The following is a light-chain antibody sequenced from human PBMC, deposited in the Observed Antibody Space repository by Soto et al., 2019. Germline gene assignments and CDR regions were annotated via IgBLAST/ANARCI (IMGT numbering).Light chain of an antibody. CDR2: GNS. Sequence: QSVLTQPPSVSGAPGQRVTISCTGSSSNIGAGYDVRWYQQLPGTAPKLLIYGNSNRPSGVPDRFSGSKSGTSASLAITGLQAEDEADYYCQSYDSSLSQVFGTGTKVNVL. CDR3: QSYDSSLSQV. V-gene: IGLV1-40*01. CDR1: SSNIGAGYD. J-gene: IGLJ1*01.